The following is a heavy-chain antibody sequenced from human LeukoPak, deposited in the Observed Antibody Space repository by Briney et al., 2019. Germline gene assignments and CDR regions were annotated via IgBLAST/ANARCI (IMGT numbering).Heavy chain of an antibody. CDR3: ARHEDYDFWSGYYTI. D-gene: IGHD3-3*01. CDR2: IYPGDSDT. V-gene: IGHV5-51*01. J-gene: IGHJ4*02. Sequence: GESLKISCKGSGYSFTSYWIGWVRQMPGKSLEWMGIIYPGDSDTRYSPSFQGQVTISADKSISTAYLQWSSLKASDTAMYYCARHEDYDFWSGYYTIWGQGTLVTVSS. CDR1: GYSFTSYW.